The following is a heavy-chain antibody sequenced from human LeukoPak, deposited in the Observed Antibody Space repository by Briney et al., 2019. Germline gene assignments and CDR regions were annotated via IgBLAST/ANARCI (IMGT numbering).Heavy chain of an antibody. J-gene: IGHJ4*02. CDR2: INNDGSST. CDR1: GFTFNSYW. CDR3: ARGGYSSSWI. D-gene: IGHD6-13*01. V-gene: IGHV3-74*01. Sequence: GGSLRLSCSASGFTFNSYWMHWVRQAPGKGLVWVSRINNDGSSTNYADSVKGRFTITRDNAKNTLYLQMNSLRAEDTTVYYCARGGYSSSWIWGQGTLVTVSS.